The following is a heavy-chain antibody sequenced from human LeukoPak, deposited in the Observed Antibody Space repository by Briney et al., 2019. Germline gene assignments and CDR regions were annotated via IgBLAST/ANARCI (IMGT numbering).Heavy chain of an antibody. CDR1: GFTFSGYA. J-gene: IGHJ4*02. CDR2: IVGNGGST. Sequence: PGGSLRLSCAASGFTFSGYAMGWVRQAPGKGLEWVSAIVGNGGSTYYADSVKGRFTISRDNSKNTLYLQMNSPRAEDTAVYYCAKYSSGLDYWGQGTLVTVSS. CDR3: AKYSSGLDY. V-gene: IGHV3-23*01. D-gene: IGHD6-19*01.